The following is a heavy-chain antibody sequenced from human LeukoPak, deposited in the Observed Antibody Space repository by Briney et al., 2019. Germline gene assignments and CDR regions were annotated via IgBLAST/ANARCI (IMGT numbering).Heavy chain of an antibody. V-gene: IGHV3-9*03. D-gene: IGHD2-2*01. Sequence: GGSLRLSCVPSGFSFDDFAMHWVRQIPGKGLEWVSTVSWNSGDIAYADSVKGRFIISRDNAKNSLYLQMNSLRPEDMALYYCVKDKGGFCSTTTCHSYFDYWGQGTQVTVSS. CDR1: GFSFDDFA. J-gene: IGHJ4*02. CDR2: VSWNSGDI. CDR3: VKDKGGFCSTTTCHSYFDY.